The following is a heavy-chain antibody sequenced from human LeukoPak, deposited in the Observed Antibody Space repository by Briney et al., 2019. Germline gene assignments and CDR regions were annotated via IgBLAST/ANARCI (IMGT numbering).Heavy chain of an antibody. CDR3: ARDAHCDSGACYPFDY. J-gene: IGHJ4*02. CDR1: GGSISSSSYY. Sequence: PSETLSLTCTVSGGSISSSSYYWGWIRQPPGKGLEWIGSIYHSGSTSYNPSLKSRVTISVDTSKNQFTLKVRSVSAADMAVYYCARDAHCDSGACYPFDYWGPGTLVTVSS. V-gene: IGHV4-39*06. CDR2: IYHSGST. D-gene: IGHD2-21*02.